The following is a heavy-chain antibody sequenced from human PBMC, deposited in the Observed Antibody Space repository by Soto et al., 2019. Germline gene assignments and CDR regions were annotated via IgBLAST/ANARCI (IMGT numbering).Heavy chain of an antibody. Sequence: SQTLSLTFAISGYSVSSTSAALSWIRQSPSRGLEWLGRTYYRSKWYSDYAVSVKSRITINPETSKNQFSLQLNSVTPEDTDVYYCARGSYYSGWVWGQGTLVTVSS. CDR3: ARGSYYSGWV. V-gene: IGHV6-1*01. J-gene: IGHJ4*02. D-gene: IGHD6-19*01. CDR2: TYYRSKWYS. CDR1: GYSVSSTSAA.